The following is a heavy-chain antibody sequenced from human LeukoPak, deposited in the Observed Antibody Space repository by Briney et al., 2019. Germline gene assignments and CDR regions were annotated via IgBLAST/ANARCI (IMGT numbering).Heavy chain of an antibody. CDR2: INSDGSST. Sequence: GGSLRLSRAASGFTFSNYWMHWVRQAPGKGPVWASRINSDGSSTTYADSVRGRFTISRDNAKNTLYLQMNTLRAEDTAVYYCARDYYGSDWGQGTLVTVSS. J-gene: IGHJ4*02. CDR1: GFTFSNYW. V-gene: IGHV3-74*01. D-gene: IGHD3-10*01. CDR3: ARDYYGSD.